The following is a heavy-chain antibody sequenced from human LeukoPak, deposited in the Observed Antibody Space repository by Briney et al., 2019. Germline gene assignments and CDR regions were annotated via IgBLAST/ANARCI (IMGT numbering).Heavy chain of an antibody. Sequence: RASETLSLTCTVSGGSISSSSYYWGWIRQPPGKGLEWIGSIYYSGSTYYNPSLKSRVTISVDTSKNQFSLKLSSVTAADTAVYYCARQGGTAMADWGQGTLVTVSS. CDR1: GGSISSSSYY. D-gene: IGHD5-18*01. CDR3: ARQGGTAMAD. J-gene: IGHJ4*02. V-gene: IGHV4-39*07. CDR2: IYYSGST.